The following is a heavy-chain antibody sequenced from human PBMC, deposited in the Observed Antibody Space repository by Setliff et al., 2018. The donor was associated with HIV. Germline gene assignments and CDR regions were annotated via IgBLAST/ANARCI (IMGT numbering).Heavy chain of an antibody. D-gene: IGHD5-12*01. CDR3: ARDAGYSGSAWNY. J-gene: IGHJ4*02. Sequence: SVKVSCKSSGDTFTGYTITWVRQAPGQGLEWMGGIIPSLGTANYAQKFQGRVTFTADASTSTVYMELSSLRSEDTGMYYCARDAGYSGSAWNYWGQGTLVTVSS. CDR1: GDTFTGYT. CDR2: IIPSLGTA. V-gene: IGHV1-69*13.